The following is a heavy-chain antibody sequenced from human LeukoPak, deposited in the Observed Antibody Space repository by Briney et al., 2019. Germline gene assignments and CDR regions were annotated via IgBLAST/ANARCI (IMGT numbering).Heavy chain of an antibody. CDR1: GYSFTSYW. Sequence: GESLKISCKGPGYSFTSYWIGWVRQMPGKGLEWMGIIYPGDSDTRYSPSFQGQVTISADKSISTAYLQWSSLKASDTAMYYSARTPLQTPDYYDSSGYYGEFDYWGQGTLVTVSS. J-gene: IGHJ4*02. V-gene: IGHV5-51*01. CDR3: ARTPLQTPDYYDSSGYYGEFDY. D-gene: IGHD3-22*01. CDR2: IYPGDSDT.